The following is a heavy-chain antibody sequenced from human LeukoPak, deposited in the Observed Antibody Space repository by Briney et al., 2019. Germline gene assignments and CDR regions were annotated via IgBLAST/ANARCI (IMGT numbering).Heavy chain of an antibody. D-gene: IGHD2-2*01. Sequence: PGGSLRLSCSVSGFTFSTYVMHWVRQAPGKGLEWVSYISSSGSTIYYADSVKGRFTISRDNAKNSLYLQMNSLRAEDTAVYYCARDDCSSTSCSYYYYYGMDVWGQGTTVTVSS. CDR1: GFTFSTYV. J-gene: IGHJ6*02. CDR3: ARDDCSSTSCSYYYYYGMDV. V-gene: IGHV3-48*03. CDR2: ISSSGSTI.